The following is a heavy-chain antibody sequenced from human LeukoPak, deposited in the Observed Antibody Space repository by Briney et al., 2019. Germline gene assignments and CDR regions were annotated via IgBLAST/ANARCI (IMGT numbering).Heavy chain of an antibody. Sequence: SETLSLTCAVYGGSFSGYYWSWIRQPPGKGLEWIGEINHSGSTNYNPSLKSRVTISVDTSKNQFSPKLSSVTAADTAVYYCARGSRDYGDYVLAFDIWGQGTMVTVSS. D-gene: IGHD4-17*01. V-gene: IGHV4-34*01. CDR3: ARGSRDYGDYVLAFDI. J-gene: IGHJ3*02. CDR2: INHSGST. CDR1: GGSFSGYY.